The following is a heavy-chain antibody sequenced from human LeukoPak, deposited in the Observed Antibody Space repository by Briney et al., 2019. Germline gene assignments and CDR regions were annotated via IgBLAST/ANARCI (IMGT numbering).Heavy chain of an antibody. V-gene: IGHV3-7*01. CDR3: AKDEVGGHFEY. CDR1: GFTFRSYW. D-gene: IGHD1-26*01. Sequence: GGSLGLSCAASGFTFRSYWMSWVRQAPGKGLEWVAKIKEDGSQKYYVDSVKGRFTISRDNAKNSLYLQMNSLRAEDTAVYYCAKDEVGGHFEYWGQGTLVTVSS. CDR2: IKEDGSQK. J-gene: IGHJ4*02.